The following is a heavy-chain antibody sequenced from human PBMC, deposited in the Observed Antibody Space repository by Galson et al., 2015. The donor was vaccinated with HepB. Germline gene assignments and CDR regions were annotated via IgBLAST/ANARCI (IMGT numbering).Heavy chain of an antibody. Sequence: SVKVSCKASGYRFTGYFIHWVRQAPGQGLEWMGRINPNNGVTNYAQNFQGRVTMTRDTSITTAYIEVNRLISDDTAIYYCARDGTGTENYHVDVWGNGTTVTVSS. CDR3: ARDGTGTENYHVDV. J-gene: IGHJ6*03. V-gene: IGHV1-2*06. CDR2: INPNNGVT. CDR1: GYRFTGYF. D-gene: IGHD6-13*01.